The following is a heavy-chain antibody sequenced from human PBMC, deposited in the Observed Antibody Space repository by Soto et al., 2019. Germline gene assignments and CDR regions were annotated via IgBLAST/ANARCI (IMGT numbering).Heavy chain of an antibody. CDR1: GFSLRTSGVG. V-gene: IGHV2-5*02. D-gene: IGHD3-10*01. Sequence: SGPTLVKPTQTLTLTYTFSGFSLRTSGVGVGWIRQPPGKALEWLTVIYWDDDKRYSPSLKNRLTITKDTSKNQVVLTMTNMDPVDTATYYCAHRTISGSGTYGWDYWGQGALVTVSS. J-gene: IGHJ4*02. CDR3: AHRTISGSGTYGWDY. CDR2: IYWDDDK.